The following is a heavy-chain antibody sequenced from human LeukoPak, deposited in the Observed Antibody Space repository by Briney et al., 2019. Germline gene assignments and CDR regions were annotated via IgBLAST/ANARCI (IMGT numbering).Heavy chain of an antibody. J-gene: IGHJ1*01. V-gene: IGHV1-46*01. CDR3: ARDSSGSYDH. CDR2: IDPSGGST. Sequence: ASVKVSCKASGYSFTSYYMQWLRQAPGQGLEWMGIIDPSGGSTGDAPKFQRRVIMNRDTSTRTVYMDLSSLRSEDTAVYYCARDSSGSYDHWGQGTLVTVYS. CDR1: GYSFTSYY. D-gene: IGHD1-26*01.